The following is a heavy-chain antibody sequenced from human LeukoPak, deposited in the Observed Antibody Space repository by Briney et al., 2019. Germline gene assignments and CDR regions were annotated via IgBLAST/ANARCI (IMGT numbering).Heavy chain of an antibody. CDR3: ARDGSCFDF. Sequence: GGSLRLSCGASGFTFSEYWMTWVRQAPGRGPEWVANIKGDGSKIYDVDSVKGRFTISRDNDKNSLYLQMNNLRVEDTAVYHCARDGSCFDFWGQGALVTVSS. CDR2: IKGDGSKI. V-gene: IGHV3-7*01. D-gene: IGHD2-15*01. CDR1: GFTFSEYW. J-gene: IGHJ4*02.